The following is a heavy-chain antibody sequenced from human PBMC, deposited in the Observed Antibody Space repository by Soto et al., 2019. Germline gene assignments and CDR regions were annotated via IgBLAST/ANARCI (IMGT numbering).Heavy chain of an antibody. J-gene: IGHJ4*02. D-gene: IGHD1-1*01. Sequence: QVQLVQSGAEVKKSGASVKVSCKASGYTFTDYHMHWVRQAPGQGLEWMGWITPDSGDTKYAQKFQGRVTMTRDTSISTVYMELTSLTSDDTAVYFCARRKERSGPHYFDSWGQGTLVTVSS. CDR3: ARRKERSGPHYFDS. CDR2: ITPDSGDT. V-gene: IGHV1-2*02. CDR1: GYTFTDYH.